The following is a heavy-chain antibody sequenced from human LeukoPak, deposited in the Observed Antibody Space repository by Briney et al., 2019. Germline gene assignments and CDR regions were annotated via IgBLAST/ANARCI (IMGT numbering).Heavy chain of an antibody. Sequence: GGSLRLSCEASGFPFSSYVMSWVRQAPGKGLEWIAYINHNAEMIFYPDFVRGRFTISRDNAKNSLYLQMNALRDEDTAIYYCARDHDWAFDLWGQGTLVTVSS. CDR2: INHNAEMI. J-gene: IGHJ4*02. CDR1: GFPFSSYV. V-gene: IGHV3-48*02. D-gene: IGHD3-9*01. CDR3: ARDHDWAFDL.